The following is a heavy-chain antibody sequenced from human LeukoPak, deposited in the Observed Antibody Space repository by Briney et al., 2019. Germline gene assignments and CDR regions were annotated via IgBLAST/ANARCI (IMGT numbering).Heavy chain of an antibody. CDR3: ARLTPWVGWVHYFDY. J-gene: IGHJ4*02. Sequence: GESLKISCKGSGYSFTSYWIGWVRQMPGKGLEWMGIIYPGDSDTRYSPSFQGQVTISADKSISTAYLQWSSLKASDTAMYYCARLTPWVGWVHYFDYWGQGTLVTVSS. CDR2: IYPGDSDT. CDR1: GYSFTSYW. D-gene: IGHD2-15*01. V-gene: IGHV5-51*01.